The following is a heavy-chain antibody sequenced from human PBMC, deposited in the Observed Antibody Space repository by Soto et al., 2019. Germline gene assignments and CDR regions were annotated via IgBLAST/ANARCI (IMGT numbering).Heavy chain of an antibody. CDR1: GFTFSNYI. V-gene: IGHV3-30-3*01. Sequence: GSLRLSCAASGFTFSNYIMHWVRQAPGKGLEWVAIILHDGNNKYYADSVKGRFTISRDNSKNTLYLQMNSLRTEDTAIYYCARDDEGGSYCDLGYWGQGTLVTVSS. J-gene: IGHJ4*02. CDR2: ILHDGNNK. D-gene: IGHD3-10*01. CDR3: ARDDEGGSYCDLGY.